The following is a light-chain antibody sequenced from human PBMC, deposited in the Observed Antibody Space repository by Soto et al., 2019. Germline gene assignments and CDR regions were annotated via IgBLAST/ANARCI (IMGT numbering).Light chain of an antibody. V-gene: IGLV2-8*01. CDR3: SSYGGSNNVV. CDR2: EVS. Sequence: QSVLTQPPSASGSPGQSVTISCTGTSSDVGGDNYVSWYQQHPGKAPTLMIYEVSKRPSGVPARFSGSKSGNTASLTVSGLQDEDEADYYCSSYGGSNNVVFGGGTKLTVL. J-gene: IGLJ2*01. CDR1: SSDVGGDNY.